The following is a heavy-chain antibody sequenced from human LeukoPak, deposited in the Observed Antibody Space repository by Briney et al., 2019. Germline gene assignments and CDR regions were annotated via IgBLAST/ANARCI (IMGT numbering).Heavy chain of an antibody. Sequence: GGSLRLSCAASGFTFSGYWMSWVRQAPGKGLEWVATIKQDGSEKTYVDSVEGRFASSRDNTKSSLFLKMGSLRAEDTTVYYCARFGMDATIDYWGPGTLVTVSS. J-gene: IGHJ4*02. CDR2: IKQDGSEK. CDR3: ARFGMDATIDY. V-gene: IGHV3-7*01. CDR1: GFTFSGYW. D-gene: IGHD2-15*01.